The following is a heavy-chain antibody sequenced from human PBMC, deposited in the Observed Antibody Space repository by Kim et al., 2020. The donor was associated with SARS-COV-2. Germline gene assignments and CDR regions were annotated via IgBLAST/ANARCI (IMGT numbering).Heavy chain of an antibody. D-gene: IGHD2-2*01. CDR3: AAWRPPDSVYCSTSSCQVIYYFDY. V-gene: IGHV7-4-1*02. Sequence: ASVKVSCKASGHTFSSNAMNWVRQAPGQGPEWMGWINTNTGNPTYAQGFAGRYVFSLDTSVSTAYLQINNLKAEDSAVYYCAAWRPPDSVYCSTSSCQVIYYFDYWGQGTLVTVSS. J-gene: IGHJ4*02. CDR1: GHTFSSNA. CDR2: INTNTGNP.